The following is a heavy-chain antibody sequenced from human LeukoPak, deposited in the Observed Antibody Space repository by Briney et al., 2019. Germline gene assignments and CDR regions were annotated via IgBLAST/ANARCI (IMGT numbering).Heavy chain of an antibody. CDR2: IYTCGST. CDR1: GASISSGSYY. V-gene: IGHV4-61*02. Sequence: SQTLSLTCTVSGASISSGSYYWSWIRQPAGKGLEWIGRIYTCGSTNYNPSLKSRLTISVDTSKNQFSRKLSSVTAADTAVYYCAREIRGYSGYGGLVDYWGQGTLVTVSS. D-gene: IGHD5-12*01. CDR3: AREIRGYSGYGGLVDY. J-gene: IGHJ4*02.